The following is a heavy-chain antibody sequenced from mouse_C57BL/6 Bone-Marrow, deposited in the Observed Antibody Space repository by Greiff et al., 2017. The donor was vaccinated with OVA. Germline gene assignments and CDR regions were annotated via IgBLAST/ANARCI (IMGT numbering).Heavy chain of an antibody. D-gene: IGHD2-12*01. V-gene: IGHV1-56*01. J-gene: IGHJ3*01. CDR1: GYTFTSHW. CDR2: IFPGSGST. Sequence: QVQLQQSGPELVRPGASVKISCKAPGYTFTSHWLQWVRQRPGQGLEWIGEIFPGSGSTYYNEKFKGKATLTVETSSSTAYMQRSGRTSEDSAVYFCARPDYYSWFAYWGQGTLVTVSA. CDR3: ARPDYYSWFAY.